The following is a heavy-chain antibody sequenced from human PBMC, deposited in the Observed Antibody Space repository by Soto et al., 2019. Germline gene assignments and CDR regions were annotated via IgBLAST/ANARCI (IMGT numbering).Heavy chain of an antibody. V-gene: IGHV3-33*01. CDR3: ARDRERRGAGTYFN. CDR2: IWYDGSNK. J-gene: IGHJ4*02. D-gene: IGHD1-1*01. Sequence: QVQLVESGGGVVQPGRSLRLSCAASGFTFSSYGMHWVRQAPGKGLEWVAVIWYDGSNKYYADSVKGRFTISRDNSKNPLYLQMNSLRAEDTAVYYCARDRERRGAGTYFNWGQGTLVTVSS. CDR1: GFTFSSYG.